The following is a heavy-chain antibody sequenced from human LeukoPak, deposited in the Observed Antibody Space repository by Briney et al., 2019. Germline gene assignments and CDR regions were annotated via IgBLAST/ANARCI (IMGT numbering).Heavy chain of an antibody. J-gene: IGHJ2*01. CDR2: IYYSGST. CDR3: AETVAGYWYFDL. V-gene: IGHV4-59*08. Sequence: SETLSLTCTVSGGSISHYFWSWIRQPPGKALEWIGYIYYSGSTNYNPSLKSRVTISVDTSKNQFSLKLSSVTAADTAVYYCAETVAGYWYFDLWGRGTLVTVSS. CDR1: GGSISHYF. D-gene: IGHD6-19*01.